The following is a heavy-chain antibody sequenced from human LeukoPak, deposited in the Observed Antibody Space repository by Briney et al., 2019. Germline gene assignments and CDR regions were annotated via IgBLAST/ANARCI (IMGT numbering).Heavy chain of an antibody. CDR1: GGSFSGHY. Sequence: SETLSLTCAVYGGSFSGHYWTWIRQPPGKGLQWIGELNDRGSANYHPSLKSRLSISEDKSKNQFSLRLPSVTAADTAVYYCARGVVSGRFGDYYYYMDVWGIGTTVTVSS. V-gene: IGHV4-34*01. D-gene: IGHD3-16*01. CDR3: ARGVVSGRFGDYYYYMDV. J-gene: IGHJ6*03. CDR2: LNDRGSA.